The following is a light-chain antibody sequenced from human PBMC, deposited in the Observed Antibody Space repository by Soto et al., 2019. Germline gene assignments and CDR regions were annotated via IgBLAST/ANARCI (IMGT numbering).Light chain of an antibody. J-gene: IGLJ1*01. Sequence: QSALTQPASVSGSPGQSITISCTGTSSDVGSYNLVSWYQHHPGKAPKLMIYEVSKRPSGVSNRFSGSKSGYTASLTISGLQAEDEADYYCCSYAGTSTPYVFGTGTKLTVL. CDR3: CSYAGTSTPYV. V-gene: IGLV2-23*02. CDR2: EVS. CDR1: SSDVGSYNL.